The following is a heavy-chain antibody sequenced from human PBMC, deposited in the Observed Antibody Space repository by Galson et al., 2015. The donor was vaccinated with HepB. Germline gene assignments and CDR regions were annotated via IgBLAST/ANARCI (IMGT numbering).Heavy chain of an antibody. CDR2: ISTYNGNT. J-gene: IGHJ4*02. D-gene: IGHD2-15*01. Sequence: SVKVSCKASGYTFISYGVIWVRQAPGQGLEWMGWISTYNGNTKYAQKFQGRVTMTTDTSTSTAYMDLRSLRSDDTAAYYCVRDAGRYCSGASCYPGYDYWGQGTLVTVSS. V-gene: IGHV1-18*04. CDR3: VRDAGRYCSGASCYPGYDY. CDR1: GYTFISYG.